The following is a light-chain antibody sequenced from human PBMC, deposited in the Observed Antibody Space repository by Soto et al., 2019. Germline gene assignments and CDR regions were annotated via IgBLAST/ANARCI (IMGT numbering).Light chain of an antibody. V-gene: IGLV2-14*01. Sequence: QSVLTQPASVSGSPGQSITISCTGTSSDVGAYNSVSWYHQHPGKAPKLIIYEVSDRPSGISNRFSGSKSGNTASLTISGLQAEDEADYYCSSYTSSSPYVFGTGTKLTVL. J-gene: IGLJ1*01. CDR3: SSYTSSSPYV. CDR1: SSDVGAYNS. CDR2: EVS.